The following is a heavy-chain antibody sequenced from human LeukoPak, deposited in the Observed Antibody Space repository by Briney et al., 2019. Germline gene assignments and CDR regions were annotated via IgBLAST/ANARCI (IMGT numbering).Heavy chain of an antibody. J-gene: IGHJ4*02. CDR3: ARGLGSSWYGD. CDR2: IYYSGNS. CDR1: GGSISSGDYY. V-gene: IGHV4-30-4*01. Sequence: SQTLSLTCTVSGGSISSGDYYWTWLRQPPGKGLEWIGYIYYSGNSYSNPSLKSRLILSVDTSKNQFSLKLSSVTAADTAVYYCARGLGSSWYGDWGQGTLVTVSS. D-gene: IGHD6-13*01.